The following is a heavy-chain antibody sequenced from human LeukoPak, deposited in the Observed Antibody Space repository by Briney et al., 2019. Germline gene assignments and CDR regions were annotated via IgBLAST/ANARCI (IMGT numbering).Heavy chain of an antibody. CDR3: ANGAFRLYYIDV. CDR1: GFTFSNYW. D-gene: IGHD3-16*01. V-gene: IGHV3-74*01. J-gene: IGHJ6*03. CDR2: INTDGSST. Sequence: GGSLRLSCAASGFTFSNYWMHWVRQAPGKGLVWVSHINTDGSSTNYADSVKGRFTISRDNVKNTVYLQMNSLRAEDTAVYYCANGAFRLYYIDVWGKGTTVTVSS.